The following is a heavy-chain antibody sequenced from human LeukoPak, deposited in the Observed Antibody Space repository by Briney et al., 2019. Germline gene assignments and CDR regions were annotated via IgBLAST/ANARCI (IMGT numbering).Heavy chain of an antibody. J-gene: IGHJ4*02. Sequence: GGSLRLSCVASGFTFSSYAMSWVRQAPGKGLEWVSATSGSGGYTYYADSVKGRFTISRDNSKNTVYLQVNSLRAEDTAVYYCAKDPQENSGSWFIRYFDSWGQGTLVTVSS. V-gene: IGHV3-23*01. CDR1: GFTFSSYA. CDR2: TSGSGGYT. D-gene: IGHD6-13*01. CDR3: AKDPQENSGSWFIRYFDS.